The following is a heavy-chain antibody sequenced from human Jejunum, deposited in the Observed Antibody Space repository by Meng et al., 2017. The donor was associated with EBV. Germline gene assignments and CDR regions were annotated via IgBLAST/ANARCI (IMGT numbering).Heavy chain of an antibody. Sequence: HLQESVPVLVHPSEPPSSTCTVSGGSVNSGNVYWGWIRQPPGKGLEWIGYIYYSGSTNYIPSLKSRVTISLDTSKTQFSLKLSSVTAADTAVYYCAGLRYSGYDRAFDYWGQGALVTVSS. CDR3: AGLRYSGYDRAFDY. D-gene: IGHD5-12*01. CDR2: IYYSGST. J-gene: IGHJ4*02. V-gene: IGHV4-61*01. CDR1: GGSVNSGNVY.